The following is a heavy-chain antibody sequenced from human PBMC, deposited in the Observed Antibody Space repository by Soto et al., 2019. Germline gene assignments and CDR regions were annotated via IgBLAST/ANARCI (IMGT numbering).Heavy chain of an antibody. CDR1: GFTFSSYA. CDR2: ISYDGSNK. CDR3: ARELSSERDY. Sequence: GGSLRLSCAASGFTFSSYAMHWVRQAPGKGLEWVAVISYDGSNKYYADSVKGRFTISRDNSKNTLYLQMNSLRAEDTAVYYCARELSSERDYWGQGTLVTVSS. J-gene: IGHJ4*02. D-gene: IGHD6-13*01. V-gene: IGHV3-30-3*01.